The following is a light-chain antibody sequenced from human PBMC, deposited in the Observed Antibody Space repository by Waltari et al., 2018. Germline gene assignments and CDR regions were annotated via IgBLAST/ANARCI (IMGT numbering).Light chain of an antibody. Sequence: QSVLTQPPSASGTPGPRVPIPCSGSNSTTGSNTLNWYQQVPGTAPKRLIYSNDQRPSGVPDRFSGSKSGTSASLAISGLQSEDEADYYCATWDDRLTGVVFGGGTKVTVL. CDR1: NSTTGSNT. V-gene: IGLV1-44*01. J-gene: IGLJ2*01. CDR2: SND. CDR3: ATWDDRLTGVV.